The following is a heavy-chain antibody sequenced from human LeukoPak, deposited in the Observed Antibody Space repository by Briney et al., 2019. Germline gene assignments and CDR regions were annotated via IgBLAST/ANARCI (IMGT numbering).Heavy chain of an antibody. J-gene: IGHJ4*02. D-gene: IGHD6-13*01. CDR3: ARSFGQQLVRGLPYYFDY. CDR2: VYSSGST. V-gene: IGHV4-59*08. CDR1: GGSIRSYY. Sequence: SGTLSLTCTVSGGSIRSYYWSWIRQPPGKRLEWTGFVYSSGSTNYNPSLESRVTISVDTSKNQFSLKLSSVTAADTAVYYCARSFGQQLVRGLPYYFDYWGQGTLVTVSS.